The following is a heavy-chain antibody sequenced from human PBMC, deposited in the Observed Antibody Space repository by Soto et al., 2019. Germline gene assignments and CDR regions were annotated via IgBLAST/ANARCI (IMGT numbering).Heavy chain of an antibody. V-gene: IGHV3-74*01. J-gene: IGHJ5*01. Sequence: EVQLVESGGGLVQPGGSLRLSCEASRGAFGDYWMHWVRQAPGKGLVWVSRINRDANDIIYADSVKGRFTASRDNDTNLVFLEKNSLRVEEMPVYYCARDVPHNWFDFCSQGQRVTVSS. CDR3: ARDVPHNWFDF. CDR1: RGAFGDYW. CDR2: INRDANDI. D-gene: IGHD3-10*02.